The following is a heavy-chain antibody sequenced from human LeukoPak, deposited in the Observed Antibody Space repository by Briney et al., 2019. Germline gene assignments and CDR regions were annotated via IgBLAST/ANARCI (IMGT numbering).Heavy chain of an antibody. CDR3: AKAHCGSTSCSRADN. CDR1: GFTFTRNA. V-gene: IGHV3-23*01. Sequence: PGGSLRLSCAASGFTFTRNAMAWVRQAPGKGLEWVSAIDGSGGTTFYADSVKGRVTISRVQSTNTVYLQMNSLRADDTAVYYCAKAHCGSTSCSRADNWGQGTLVTVSS. J-gene: IGHJ4*02. D-gene: IGHD2-2*01. CDR2: IDGSGGTT.